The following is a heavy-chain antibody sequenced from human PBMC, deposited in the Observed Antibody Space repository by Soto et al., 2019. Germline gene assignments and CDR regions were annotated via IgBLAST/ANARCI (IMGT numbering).Heavy chain of an antibody. CDR3: ARAGTAMVTLDY. J-gene: IGHJ4*02. CDR1: GGSISSGDYY. V-gene: IGHV4-30-4*08. D-gene: IGHD5-18*01. Sequence: PSETLSLTCTVSGGSISSGDYYWSWIRQLPGKDLEWIAYIYYNGNTYYTPSLKSRVTISVDTSKNQFSLKLSSVTAADTAVYYCARAGTAMVTLDYWGQGTLVTVSS. CDR2: IYYNGNT.